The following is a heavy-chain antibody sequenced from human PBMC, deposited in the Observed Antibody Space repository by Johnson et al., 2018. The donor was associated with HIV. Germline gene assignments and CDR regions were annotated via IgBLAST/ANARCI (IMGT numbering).Heavy chain of an antibody. D-gene: IGHD4-17*01. CDR1: GFTFSSYG. J-gene: IGHJ3*01. CDR3: ARDATPWGGDYVGYAFDL. CDR2: ISYDGSSK. Sequence: VQLVESGGGVVQPGGSLRLSCAASGFTFSSYGMHWVRQAPGKGLEWVSLISYDGSSKCHGESEKGRFTISRDNAKNSLYLQMNSLRAEDTAVYYCARDATPWGGDYVGYAFDLWGRGTVVTVSS. V-gene: IGHV3-30*06.